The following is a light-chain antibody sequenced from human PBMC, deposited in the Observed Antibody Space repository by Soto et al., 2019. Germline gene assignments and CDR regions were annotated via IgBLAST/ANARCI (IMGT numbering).Light chain of an antibody. CDR2: EVS. CDR3: SLYTSSSTLWV. Sequence: HSVLTQPPSVSGSPGQSVTISCTGPSSDVGSYNRVSWYQQPPGTAPKLMIYEVSNRPSGVPDRFSGSKSGNTASLTISGLQAEDEADYYCSLYTSSSTLWVFGGGTKLTVL. J-gene: IGLJ3*02. CDR1: SSDVGSYNR. V-gene: IGLV2-18*01.